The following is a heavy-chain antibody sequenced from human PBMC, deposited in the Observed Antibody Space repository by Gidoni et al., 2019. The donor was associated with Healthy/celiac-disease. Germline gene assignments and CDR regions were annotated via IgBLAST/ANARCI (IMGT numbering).Heavy chain of an antibody. D-gene: IGHD3-22*01. CDR1: GFTFSRYA. J-gene: IGHJ3*02. Sequence: EVQLLESGGGLVQPGGSLRLSCAASGFTFSRYALSWVRQAPGKGLGWVAAISGSGGSTYYAESVKGRFTISRDNSKNTLYLQMNSLRAEDTAVYYCAKDTGTMIVVVITPDAFDIWGQGTMVTVSS. CDR2: ISGSGGST. CDR3: AKDTGTMIVVVITPDAFDI. V-gene: IGHV3-23*01.